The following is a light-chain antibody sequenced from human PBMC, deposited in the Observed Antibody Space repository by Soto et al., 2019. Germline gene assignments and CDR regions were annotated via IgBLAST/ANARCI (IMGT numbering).Light chain of an antibody. CDR3: QQADTFPIT. CDR2: AAS. J-gene: IGKJ5*01. CDR1: QGISRS. V-gene: IGKV1D-12*01. Sequence: DIQMTQSPSSVSASVVDRVTTSRQASQGISRSLAWYQQKPGKAPKLLIYAASSLQSGVPSRFSGSGFGTDFTLTISSLQPEDSAIYYCQQADTFPITVGPVTRLEIK.